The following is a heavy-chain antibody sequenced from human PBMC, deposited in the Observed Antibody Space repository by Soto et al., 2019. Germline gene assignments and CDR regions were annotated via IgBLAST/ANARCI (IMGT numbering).Heavy chain of an antibody. J-gene: IGHJ4*02. CDR3: ASDPEFWRETDPSKDY. CDR2: ISAYNGNT. D-gene: IGHD3-3*01. Sequence: QVQLVQSGAEVKKPGASVKVSCKASGYTFTSYGISWVRQAPGQGLEWMGWISAYNGNTNYAQKLQGRVTMTTDTSTSTAYMELRSMRANDTAVYYCASDPEFWRETDPSKDYWGQGTLVTFSS. CDR1: GYTFTSYG. V-gene: IGHV1-18*01.